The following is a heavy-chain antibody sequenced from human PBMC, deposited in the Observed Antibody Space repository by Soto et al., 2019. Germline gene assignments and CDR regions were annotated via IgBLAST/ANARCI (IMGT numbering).Heavy chain of an antibody. V-gene: IGHV3-48*02. CDR1: GFTFSVYA. CDR2: ITSSGTTV. J-gene: IGHJ4*02. D-gene: IGHD6-13*01. Sequence: GGSLRLSCAASGFTFSVYAMTWVRQPPGKGLEWVSYITSSGTTVYYADSVRGRFTISRDNAKNSLYLQMNSLRDDDTAVYYCARGSSNWAYYFDFWGQGTLVTVSS. CDR3: ARGSSNWAYYFDF.